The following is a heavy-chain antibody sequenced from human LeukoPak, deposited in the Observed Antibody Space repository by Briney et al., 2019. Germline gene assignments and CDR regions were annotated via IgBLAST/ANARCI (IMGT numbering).Heavy chain of an antibody. CDR3: ARTIATPFTHYFDY. J-gene: IGHJ4*02. Sequence: GASVKVSCKASVYTFSSHGITWVRQAPGQGLEWMGWININNGETNYAQNVRARVTMTTDTSTNTAYMELWSLRSDDTAIYYCARTIATPFTHYFDYWGQGTLVTVAS. V-gene: IGHV1-18*01. CDR2: ININNGET. CDR1: VYTFSSHG. D-gene: IGHD6-13*01.